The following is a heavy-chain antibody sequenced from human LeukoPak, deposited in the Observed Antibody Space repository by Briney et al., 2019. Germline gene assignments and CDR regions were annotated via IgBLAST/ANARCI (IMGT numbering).Heavy chain of an antibody. D-gene: IGHD2-2*01. CDR2: IRGSGGST. J-gene: IGHJ4*02. CDR1: GFTFSSYA. V-gene: IGHV3-23*01. Sequence: GGSLRLSCSASGFTFSSYAMSWVRQAPGKGLEWVSLIRGSGGSTYYADSVKGRFTISRDNSENTLSLQMNSLRAEDTAVYYCAKDQAPAYNWGQGTLVTVSS. CDR3: AKDQAPAYN.